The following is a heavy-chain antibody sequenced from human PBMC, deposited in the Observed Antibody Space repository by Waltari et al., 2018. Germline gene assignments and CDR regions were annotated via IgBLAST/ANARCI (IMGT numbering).Heavy chain of an antibody. V-gene: IGHV1-69*05. CDR2: IIPIFGTA. CDR3: ARGTTVMVRGVIFHYFDY. D-gene: IGHD3-10*01. J-gene: IGHJ4*02. Sequence: QVQLVQSGAEVKKPGSSVKVSCKASGGTFSSYAISWVRQAPGQGLEWMGGIIPIFGTANYAQKFQGRVTITTDESTSTAYMELSSLRSEDTAVYYCARGTTVMVRGVIFHYFDYWGQGTLFTVSS. CDR1: GGTFSSYA.